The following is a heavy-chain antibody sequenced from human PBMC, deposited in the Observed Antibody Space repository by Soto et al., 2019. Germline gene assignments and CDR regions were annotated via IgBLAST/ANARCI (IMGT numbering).Heavy chain of an antibody. Sequence: PSATLSLTCTVSGGSISSYYWSWIRQPPGKGLEWIGYIYYSGSTNYNPSLKSRVTISVDTSKNQFSLKLSSVTAADTAVYYCARATDYGDYVRDDAFDIWGQGTMVTVSS. J-gene: IGHJ3*02. V-gene: IGHV4-59*01. CDR2: IYYSGST. CDR1: GGSISSYY. D-gene: IGHD4-17*01. CDR3: ARATDYGDYVRDDAFDI.